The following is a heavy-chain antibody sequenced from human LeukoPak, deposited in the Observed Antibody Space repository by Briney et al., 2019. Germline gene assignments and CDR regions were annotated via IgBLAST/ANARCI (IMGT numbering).Heavy chain of an antibody. CDR1: GFTFSSYS. D-gene: IGHD3-16*02. Sequence: KAGGSLRLSCAASGFTFSSYSMNWVRQAPGKGLEWVSSISSSSSYIYYADSVKGRFTISRDNAKNSLYLQMNSLRAEDTAVYYCARADYDYVWGSYRQYYFDYWGQGTLVTVSS. CDR2: ISSSSSYI. CDR3: ARADYDYVWGSYRQYYFDY. J-gene: IGHJ4*02. V-gene: IGHV3-21*01.